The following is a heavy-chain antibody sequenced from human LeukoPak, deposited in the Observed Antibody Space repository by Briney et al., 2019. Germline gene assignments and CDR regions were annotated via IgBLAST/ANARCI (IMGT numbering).Heavy chain of an antibody. Sequence: GGTLRLPCAASGFTFLNYWVQWASHAPGRGRVWVSRINGEGSPTIYADAVKGRFPNPRDNPDNTLYLQMNSLRVEETAVYYCARGGSVRGGYLIDYWGQGILVNGSS. CDR3: ARGGSVRGGYLIDY. V-gene: IGHV3-74*01. J-gene: IGHJ4*02. CDR2: INGEGSPT. CDR1: GFTFLNYW. D-gene: IGHD2-21*02.